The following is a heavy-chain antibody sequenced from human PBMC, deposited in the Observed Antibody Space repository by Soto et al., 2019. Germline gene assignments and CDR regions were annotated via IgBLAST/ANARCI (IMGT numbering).Heavy chain of an antibody. CDR1: GFTFSSYA. D-gene: IGHD5-18*01. J-gene: IGHJ2*01. Sequence: QVQLVESGGGVVQPGRSLRLSCAASGFTFSSYAMHWVRQAPGKGLEWVAVISDDGSNKYYADSVKGRFTISRDNSKNTLYLQMNSLRAEDTAVYYCARDRRYSYGRQDWYFDLWGRGTLVTVSS. CDR2: ISDDGSNK. CDR3: ARDRRYSYGRQDWYFDL. V-gene: IGHV3-30-3*01.